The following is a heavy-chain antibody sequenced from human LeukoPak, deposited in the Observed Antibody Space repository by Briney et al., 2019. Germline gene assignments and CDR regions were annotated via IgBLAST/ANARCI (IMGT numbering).Heavy chain of an antibody. J-gene: IGHJ4*02. D-gene: IGHD3-10*01. CDR1: GSTFSSIA. V-gene: IGHV3-23*01. CDR3: VKGKYFVDY. Sequence: GGSLRLSCAASGSTFSSIAMNWVRQAPGKGLEWVSTTASSGDTYADSVKGRFTISRDNSKDTLYLQMSSLRVEDTAVYYCVKGKYFVDYWGQGTLVTVSS. CDR2: TASSGDT.